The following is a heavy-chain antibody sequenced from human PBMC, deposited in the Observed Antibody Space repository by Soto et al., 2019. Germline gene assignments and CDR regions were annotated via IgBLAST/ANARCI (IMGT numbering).Heavy chain of an antibody. CDR2: ISDDGTKK. CDR1: GFTFRSHG. Sequence: QVQLVESGGGVVQPGRSPRLSCAASGFTFRSHGMHWVRQAPGKGLEWVALISDDGTKKFYGDSVKGRFTISRDNSKNTLYRQMDSVRFDGAAVYYCARDGPARNFWSMSDVGGDVWGQGTTVSV. J-gene: IGHJ6*02. CDR3: ARDGPARNFWSMSDVGGDV. V-gene: IGHV3-33*05. D-gene: IGHD3-3*01.